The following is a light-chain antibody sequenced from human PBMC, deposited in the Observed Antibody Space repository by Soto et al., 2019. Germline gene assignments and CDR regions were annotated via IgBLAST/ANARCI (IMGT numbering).Light chain of an antibody. J-gene: IGKJ2*01. CDR3: QHYHNWPPQYT. CDR2: GAS. V-gene: IGKV3-15*01. Sequence: EIVMTQSPATLSVSPGDRATVSCRASQTINSNLAWYQQKPGQAPRLLIHGASTRATGVPARFSGSGSGTEFTLTISSLQSEDFAVYYCQHYHNWPPQYTFGQGTKLQI. CDR1: QTINSN.